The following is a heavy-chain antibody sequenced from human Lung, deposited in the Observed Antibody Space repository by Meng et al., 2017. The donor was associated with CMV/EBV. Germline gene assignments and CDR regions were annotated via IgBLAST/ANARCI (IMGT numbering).Heavy chain of an antibody. J-gene: IGHJ6*02. CDR2: IYSGGST. V-gene: IGHV3-53*01. Sequence: GGSXRLFCAASGFTVSGNYMNWVRQAPGKGLEWVSVIYSGGSTYYADSVKGRFTISRDNSKNTLYLQMNNLRAEDTAVYYCARDRYGMAVWGQGTTVTVYS. CDR3: ARDRYGMAV. CDR1: GFTVSGNY.